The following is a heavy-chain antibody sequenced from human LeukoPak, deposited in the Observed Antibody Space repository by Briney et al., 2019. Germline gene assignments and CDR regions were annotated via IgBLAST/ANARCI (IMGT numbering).Heavy chain of an antibody. D-gene: IGHD3-22*01. CDR1: GYTFTGYY. V-gene: IGHV1-2*02. Sequence: RASVKVSCKASGYTFTGYYMHWVRQAPGQGLEWMGWINPNSGGTNYAQKFQGRVTMTRDTSISTAYMELSRLRSDDTAVYYCAREYHESSGYPDAFDIWGQETMVTVSS. J-gene: IGHJ3*02. CDR3: AREYHESSGYPDAFDI. CDR2: INPNSGGT.